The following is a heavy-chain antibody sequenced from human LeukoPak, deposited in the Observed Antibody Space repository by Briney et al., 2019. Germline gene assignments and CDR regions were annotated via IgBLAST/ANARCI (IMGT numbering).Heavy chain of an antibody. J-gene: IGHJ4*02. CDR1: GYSFTSYW. Sequence: GESLKISCKGSGYSFTSYWIGWVRQMPGKGLEWVGIIYPDDSETRSSPSFQDQVTISANKPISTAYLQWSSLKASDTAMYYCARHYPGGDYFIDYWGQGTLVTVSS. CDR3: ARHYPGGDYFIDY. CDR2: IYPDDSET. V-gene: IGHV5-51*01. D-gene: IGHD4-17*01.